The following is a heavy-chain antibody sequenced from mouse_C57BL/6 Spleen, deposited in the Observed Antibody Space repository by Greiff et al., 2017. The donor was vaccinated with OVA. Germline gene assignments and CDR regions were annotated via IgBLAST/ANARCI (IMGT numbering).Heavy chain of an antibody. D-gene: IGHD2-2*01. CDR1: GYTFTGYW. Sequence: VQLQQSGAELMKPGASVKLSCKATGYTFTGYWIEWVKQRPGHGLEWIGEILPGSGSTNYNEKFKGKATFTAAPSSSTAYLQLSSLTTEDSAIYDGAMVTTPYYFDHWGQGTTLTVSS. CDR3: AMVTTPYYFDH. CDR2: ILPGSGST. V-gene: IGHV1-9*01. J-gene: IGHJ2*01.